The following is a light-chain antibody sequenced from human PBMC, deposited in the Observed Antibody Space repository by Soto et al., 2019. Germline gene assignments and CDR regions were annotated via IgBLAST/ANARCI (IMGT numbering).Light chain of an antibody. CDR1: QSVSNY. Sequence: EIVLTQSPATLSVSPGERATLSCRASQSVSNYLAWYQQKPGQAPRLLIYDASSRATGVPARFSGSGSGTAFTLTISSLEPEYFAHYYCQKRCTFGQGTKLEIK. CDR2: DAS. J-gene: IGKJ2*01. CDR3: QKRCT. V-gene: IGKV3-11*01.